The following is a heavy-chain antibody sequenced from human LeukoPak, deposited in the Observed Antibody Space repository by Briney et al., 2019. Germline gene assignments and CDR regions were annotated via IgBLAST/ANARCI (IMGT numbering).Heavy chain of an antibody. CDR3: AKDMSAYCGGDCYYDY. CDR2: ISGSGGST. V-gene: IGHV3-23*01. Sequence: GGSLRLSCAASGFTVSSNYISWVRQAPGKGLEWVSAISGSGGSTYYADSVKGRFTISRDNSKNTLYLQMNSLRAEDTAVYYCAKDMSAYCGGDCYYDYWGQGTLVTVSS. J-gene: IGHJ4*02. CDR1: GFTVSSNY. D-gene: IGHD2-21*02.